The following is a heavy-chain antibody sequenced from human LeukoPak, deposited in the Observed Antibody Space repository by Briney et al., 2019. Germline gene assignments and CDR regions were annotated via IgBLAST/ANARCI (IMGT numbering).Heavy chain of an antibody. CDR3: AKVRGDSSSWYWPVDY. J-gene: IGHJ4*02. V-gene: IGHV3-23*01. CDR2: ISGSGGST. D-gene: IGHD6-13*01. CDR1: GFTFSSYA. Sequence: GGSLRLSCAASGFTFSSYAMSWVRQAPGKGLEWVSAISGSGGSTYYADSVKGRFTISRDNSKNTLYLQMNSLRAEDTAVYYCAKVRGDSSSWYWPVDYWGQETLVTVSS.